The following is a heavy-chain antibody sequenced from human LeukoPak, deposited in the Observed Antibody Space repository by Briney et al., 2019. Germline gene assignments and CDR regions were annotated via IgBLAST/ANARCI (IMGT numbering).Heavy chain of an antibody. J-gene: IGHJ4*02. V-gene: IGHV3-23*01. Sequence: GGSLRLSCAASGFTFNTYALSWVRQAQGKGLEWVSAISGSGGNTFYAVSVKGRFTISRDDSKNTLYLQMNSLGAEDTAVYYCAKERFPKNLVKFYDYWGQGTLVTVSS. CDR1: GFTFNTYA. CDR3: AKERFPKNLVKFYDY. D-gene: IGHD3-9*01. CDR2: ISGSGGNT.